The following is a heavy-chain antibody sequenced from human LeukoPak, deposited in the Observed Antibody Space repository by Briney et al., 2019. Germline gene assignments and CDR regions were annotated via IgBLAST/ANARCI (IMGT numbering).Heavy chain of an antibody. CDR3: ARAYYYGSGSPSNYYYYYYMDV. V-gene: IGHV4-59*01. CDR2: IYYSGST. D-gene: IGHD3-10*01. CDR1: GGSISSYY. Sequence: PSETLSLTCTVSGGSISSYYWSWIRQPPGKGLEWIGYIYYSGSTNYNPSLKSRVTISVDTSKNQFSLKLSSVTAADTAVYYCARAYYYGSGSPSNYYYYYYMDVWGKGTTVTVSS. J-gene: IGHJ6*03.